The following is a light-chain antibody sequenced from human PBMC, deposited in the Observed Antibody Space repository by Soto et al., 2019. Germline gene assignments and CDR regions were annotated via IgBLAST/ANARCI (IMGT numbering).Light chain of an antibody. V-gene: IGKV1-5*01. Sequence: DIQMTQSPSTLSASVGDRVTITCRASQSLSSWLAWYQQKPGKSPKLLIYDASSLQSGVPSRFSGSGSGTEFTLPISSLQPDDFATYYCQQYNTYSPWTFGHGTKVEIK. CDR2: DAS. J-gene: IGKJ1*01. CDR3: QQYNTYSPWT. CDR1: QSLSSW.